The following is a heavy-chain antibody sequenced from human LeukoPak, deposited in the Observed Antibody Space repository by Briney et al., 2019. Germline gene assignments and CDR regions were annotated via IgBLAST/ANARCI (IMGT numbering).Heavy chain of an antibody. CDR1: GGSISSYY. D-gene: IGHD6-19*01. CDR2: IYYSGST. J-gene: IGHJ4*02. CDR3: ARALAVAGMLFDY. Sequence: SETLSLTCTVSGGSISSYYWSWIRQPPGKGLEWIGYIYYSGSTNYNPSLKSRVTISVDTSKNQSSLKLSSVTAADTAVYYCARALAVAGMLFDYWGQGTLVTVSS. V-gene: IGHV4-59*01.